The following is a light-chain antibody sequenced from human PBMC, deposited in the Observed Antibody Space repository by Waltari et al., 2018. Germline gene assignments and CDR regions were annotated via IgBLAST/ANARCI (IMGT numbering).Light chain of an antibody. Sequence: QSVLTQPPSVSGAPGQRVTISCPGNSPNIGTGYEVHWYQQFPGTAPRLLIFDNRNRPSGVPDRFSGSKSGTSASLAITGLQAEDEADYYCQSYDISLNGWVFGGGTKLTVL. V-gene: IGLV1-40*01. CDR3: QSYDISLNGWV. CDR1: SPNIGTGYE. CDR2: DNR. J-gene: IGLJ3*02.